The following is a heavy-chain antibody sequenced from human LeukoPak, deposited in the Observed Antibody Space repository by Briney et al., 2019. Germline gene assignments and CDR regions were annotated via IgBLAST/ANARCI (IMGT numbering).Heavy chain of an antibody. CDR3: ARDSVYATNWYDP. CDR2: ISHTGST. V-gene: IGHV4-59*12. CDR1: GASLSSSY. D-gene: IGHD2-8*01. J-gene: IGHJ5*02. Sequence: PSETLSLTCTVSGASLSSSYWNWIRQSPGKGLEWIGYISHTGSTNYNPSLKSRVTLSVDMSKNSFSLKLTSVTAADTAVYYCARDSVYATNWYDPWGQGILVTVSS.